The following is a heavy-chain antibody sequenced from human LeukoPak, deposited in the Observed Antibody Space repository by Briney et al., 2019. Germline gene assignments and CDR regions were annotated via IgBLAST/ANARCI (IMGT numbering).Heavy chain of an antibody. Sequence: GGSLRLSCAASGNYWMHWVRQAPGKGLVWVSHINSDGSWTSYADSVKGRFTISKDNAKNTVYLQMNSLRAEDTAVYYCARDRRAKLLDYWGQGTLVTVSS. CDR3: ARDRRAKLLDY. D-gene: IGHD2-15*01. CDR2: INSDGSWT. V-gene: IGHV3-74*01. CDR1: GNYW. J-gene: IGHJ4*02.